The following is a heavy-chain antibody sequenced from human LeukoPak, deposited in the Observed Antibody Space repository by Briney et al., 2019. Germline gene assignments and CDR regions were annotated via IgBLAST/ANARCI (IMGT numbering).Heavy chain of an antibody. CDR3: ARYSGNYGLDY. J-gene: IGHJ4*02. Sequence: GGSLRLSCAASGFTFDDYGMSWVRQAPGKGLEWVSGINWNGGSTGYADSVKGRFTVSRDNAKNSLYLQMNSLRAEDTAVYYCARYSGNYGLDYWGQGTLVTVSS. D-gene: IGHD4-17*01. CDR1: GFTFDDYG. CDR2: INWNGGST. V-gene: IGHV3-20*04.